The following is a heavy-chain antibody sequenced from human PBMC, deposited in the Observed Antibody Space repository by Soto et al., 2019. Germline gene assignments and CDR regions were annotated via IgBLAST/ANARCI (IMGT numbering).Heavy chain of an antibody. CDR3: ARNLEQQLPKPYYYYGMDV. CDR2: IIPILGTA. Sequence: SVKVSCKASGGTFSSYAISWVRQAPGQGLEWMGGIIPILGTANYAQKFQGRVTITADESTSTAYMELSSLRSEDTAVYYCARNLEQQLPKPYYYYGMDVWS. D-gene: IGHD6-13*01. V-gene: IGHV1-69*13. J-gene: IGHJ6*02. CDR1: GGTFSSYA.